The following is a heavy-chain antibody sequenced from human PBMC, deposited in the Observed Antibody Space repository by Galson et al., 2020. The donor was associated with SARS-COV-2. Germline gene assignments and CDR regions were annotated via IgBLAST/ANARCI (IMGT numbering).Heavy chain of an antibody. Sequence: GGSLRLSCAASGFTFSSYSMNWVRQAPRKELEWVSAIINSSSYIYYADSVKSRFTISRDNAKNSLYLHMNSLRAEDTAVYYCARDEVATVGTLDYWGQGTLVTVS. J-gene: IGHJ4*02. CDR1: GFTFSSYS. CDR2: IINSSSYI. V-gene: IGHV3-21*04. CDR3: ARDEVATVGTLDY. D-gene: IGHD5-12*01.